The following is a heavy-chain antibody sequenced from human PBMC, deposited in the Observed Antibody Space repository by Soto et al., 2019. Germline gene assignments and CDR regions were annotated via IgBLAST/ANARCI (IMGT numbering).Heavy chain of an antibody. CDR1: GYSFTNYW. Sequence: GESLKISCKASGYSFTNYWIGWVRQMTGKGLEWMGIIYPGDSDTRYSPSFQGQVTISVDKSINTAYLRWSSLKASDTAMYYCARSRITGTTWSFDYWGQGPQVTVSS. J-gene: IGHJ4*02. D-gene: IGHD1-20*01. CDR3: ARSRITGTTWSFDY. CDR2: IYPGDSDT. V-gene: IGHV5-51*01.